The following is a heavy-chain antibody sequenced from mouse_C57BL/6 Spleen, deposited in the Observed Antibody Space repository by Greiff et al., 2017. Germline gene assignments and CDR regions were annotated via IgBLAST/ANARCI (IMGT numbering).Heavy chain of an antibody. Sequence: EVQGVESGGGLVQPGGSLKLSCAASGFTFSDYYMYWVRQTPEKRLEWVAYISNGGGSTYYPDTVKGRFTISRDNAKNTLYLQMSRLKSEDTAMYYCARHQLYAMDYWGQGTSVTVSS. CDR2: ISNGGGST. D-gene: IGHD4-1*02. CDR1: GFTFSDYY. J-gene: IGHJ4*01. CDR3: ARHQLYAMDY. V-gene: IGHV5-12*01.